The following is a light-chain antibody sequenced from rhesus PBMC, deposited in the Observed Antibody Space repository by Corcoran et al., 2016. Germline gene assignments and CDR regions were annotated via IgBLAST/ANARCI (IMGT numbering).Light chain of an antibody. V-gene: IGKV1-74*01. CDR2: KAS. Sequence: DIQMTQSPSSLSASVGDRVTITCRASENVNNYLNWYQQKPGKAPKLLIYKASTLKSGVPSRFSGSGCGTDYTFTCTSLQPEDGATYYCQHGYGTPRTFGQGTKVEIK. CDR1: ENVNNY. J-gene: IGKJ1*01. CDR3: QHGYGTPRT.